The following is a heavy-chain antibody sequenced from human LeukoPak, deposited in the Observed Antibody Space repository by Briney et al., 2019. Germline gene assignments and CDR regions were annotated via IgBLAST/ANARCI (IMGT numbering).Heavy chain of an antibody. CDR2: IYSGGST. V-gene: IGHV3-66*01. CDR3: ARVYSSSWYREGAFDI. Sequence: GGSLRLSCAASGFTVSSNYMSWVRQAPGKGLEWASVIYSGGSTYYADSVKGRFIISRDNSKNTLYLQMNSLRAEDTAVYYCARVYSSSWYREGAFDIWGQGTMVTVSS. J-gene: IGHJ3*02. D-gene: IGHD6-13*01. CDR1: GFTVSSNY.